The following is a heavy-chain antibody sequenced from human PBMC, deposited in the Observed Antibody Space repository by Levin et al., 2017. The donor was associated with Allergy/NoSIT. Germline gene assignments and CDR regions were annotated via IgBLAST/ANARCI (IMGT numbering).Heavy chain of an antibody. CDR2: IVVGSGNT. D-gene: IGHD3-10*01. CDR3: AAGNTMVRGVGVSDFDY. V-gene: IGHV1-58*02. Sequence: ASVKVSCKASGFTFTSSAMQWVRQARGQRLEWIGWIVVGSGNTNYAQKFQERVTITRDMSTSTAYMELSSLRSEDTAVYYCAAGNTMVRGVGVSDFDYWGQGTLVTVSS. CDR1: GFTFTSSA. J-gene: IGHJ4*02.